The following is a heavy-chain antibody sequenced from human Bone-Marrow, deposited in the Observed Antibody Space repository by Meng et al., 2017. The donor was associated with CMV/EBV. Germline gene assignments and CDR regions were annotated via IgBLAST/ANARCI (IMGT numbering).Heavy chain of an antibody. V-gene: IGHV4-34*01. Sequence: GPLRLSCAVYGGSFSGYYWSWIRQPPGKGLEWIGEINHSGSTNYNPSLKSRVTISVDTSKNQFSLKLSSVTAADTAVYYCARARGYSYGYHYYYYYGMDVWGQGTTVTVSS. CDR1: GGSFSGYY. J-gene: IGHJ6*02. CDR2: INHSGST. CDR3: ARARGYSYGYHYYYYYGMDV. D-gene: IGHD5-18*01.